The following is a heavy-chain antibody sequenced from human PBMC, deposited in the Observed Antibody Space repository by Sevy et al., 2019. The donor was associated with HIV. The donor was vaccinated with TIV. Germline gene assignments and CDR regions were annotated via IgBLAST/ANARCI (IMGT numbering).Heavy chain of an antibody. V-gene: IGHV4-31*03. Sequence: SETLSLTCTVSGGSISSGGYYWSWIRQHPGKGLEWIGYIYYSGSTYYNPSLKSRVTISVDTSKNQFSLKLSSVTAAETAGYYCARDPRGGYYGSGSYYAHAFDIWGQGTMVTVSS. D-gene: IGHD3-10*01. CDR3: ARDPRGGYYGSGSYYAHAFDI. CDR1: GGSISSGGYY. J-gene: IGHJ3*02. CDR2: IYYSGST.